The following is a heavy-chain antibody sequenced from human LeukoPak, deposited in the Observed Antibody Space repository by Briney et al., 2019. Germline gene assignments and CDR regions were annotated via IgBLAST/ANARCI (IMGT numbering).Heavy chain of an antibody. J-gene: IGHJ4*02. CDR1: GYSFTSYW. V-gene: IGHV5-51*01. D-gene: IGHD4-17*01. CDR2: IYPGDSDT. Sequence: GESLKISCQGSGYSFTSYWIGWVRQMPGKGLEWMGIIYPGDSDTRYSPSFQGQVTISVDKSINTAYLQWSSLKASDTAMYYCARDLPYGDTGLAHTGRRGYWGQGTLVTVSS. CDR3: ARDLPYGDTGLAHTGRRGY.